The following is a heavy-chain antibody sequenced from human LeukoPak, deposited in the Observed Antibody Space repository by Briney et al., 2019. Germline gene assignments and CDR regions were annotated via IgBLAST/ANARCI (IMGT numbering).Heavy chain of an antibody. CDR2: IYYSGST. J-gene: IGHJ5*02. CDR1: GGSISSSSYY. D-gene: IGHD3-3*01. Sequence: SETLSLTCTVSGGSISSSSYYWGWIRQPPGKGLEWIGSIYYSGSTYYNPSLKSRVTISVDTSKNQFSLKLSSVTAADTAVYYCARGHSITIFRVVIHNWFDPWGQGTMVTVSS. CDR3: ARGHSITIFRVVIHNWFDP. V-gene: IGHV4-39*07.